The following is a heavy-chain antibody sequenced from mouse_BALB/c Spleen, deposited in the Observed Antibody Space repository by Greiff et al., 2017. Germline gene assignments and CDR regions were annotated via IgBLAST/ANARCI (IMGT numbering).Heavy chain of an antibody. CDR1: GFTFSSFG. Sequence: DVQLVESGGGLVQPGGSRKLSCAASGFTFSSFGMHWVRQAPEKGLEWVAYISSGSSTIYYADTVKGRFTISRDNPKNTLFLQMTSLRSEDTAMYYCAREKGYYAMDYWGQGTSVTVSS. CDR2: ISSGSSTI. CDR3: AREKGYYAMDY. J-gene: IGHJ4*01. V-gene: IGHV5-17*02.